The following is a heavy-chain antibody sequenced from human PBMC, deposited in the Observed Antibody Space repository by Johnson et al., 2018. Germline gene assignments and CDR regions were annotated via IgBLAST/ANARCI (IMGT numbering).Heavy chain of an antibody. CDR1: GFTFSSYW. Sequence: VQLQESGGGLVQPGGSLRLSCAASGFTFSSYWMHWVRQAPGKGLVWVSRINSDGSSTSYEDSVKGRFTISRENAKNSLYLQMNSLRAEDTAVYYCARVVHYYMDVWGKGTTVTVSS. J-gene: IGHJ6*03. V-gene: IGHV3-74*01. CDR2: INSDGSST. CDR3: ARVVHYYMDV. D-gene: IGHD3-10*01.